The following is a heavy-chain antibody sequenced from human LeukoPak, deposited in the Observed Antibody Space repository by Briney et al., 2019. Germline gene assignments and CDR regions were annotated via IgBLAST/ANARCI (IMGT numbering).Heavy chain of an antibody. D-gene: IGHD3-9*01. J-gene: IGHJ5*02. CDR2: ISSSSSYI. Sequence: GGSLRLSCAASGFTFSSYSMNWVRQAPGKGLEWVSSISSSSSYIYYADSVKGRFTISRDNAKNSLYLQTNSLRAEDTAVYYCARHLGYSSRAFDRLYPRFDPWGQGTLVTVSS. CDR1: GFTFSSYS. V-gene: IGHV3-21*01. CDR3: ARHLGYSSRAFDRLYPRFDP.